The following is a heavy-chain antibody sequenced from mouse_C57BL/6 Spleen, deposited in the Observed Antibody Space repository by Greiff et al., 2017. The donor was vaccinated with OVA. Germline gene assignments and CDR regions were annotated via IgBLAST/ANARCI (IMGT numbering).Heavy chain of an antibody. V-gene: IGHV10-3*01. Sequence: EVQRVESGGGLVQPKGSLKLSCAASGFTFNTYAMHWVRQAPGKGLEWVARIRSKSSNYATYYADSVKDRFTISRDDSQSMLYLQMNNLKTEDTAMYYCVRWGGYYYGSTYYAMDYWGQGTSVTVSS. CDR3: VRWGGYYYGSTYYAMDY. J-gene: IGHJ4*01. CDR2: IRSKSSNYAT. D-gene: IGHD1-1*01. CDR1: GFTFNTYA.